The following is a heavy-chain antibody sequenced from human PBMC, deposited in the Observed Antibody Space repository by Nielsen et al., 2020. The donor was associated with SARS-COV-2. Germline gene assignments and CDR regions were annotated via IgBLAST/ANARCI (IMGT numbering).Heavy chain of an antibody. J-gene: IGHJ4*02. D-gene: IGHD2-21*02. V-gene: IGHV3-23*01. CDR3: ARKSGGDFYLDT. Sequence: GGSLRLSCAASGLTFSSYAMSWVRQVPGKGLEWVSAISGSGGTTSYADSVKGRFTISRDISRNTLNLQLDSLRVEDTAIYYCARKSGGDFYLDTWGQGTMVTVSS. CDR2: ISGSGGTT. CDR1: GLTFSSYA.